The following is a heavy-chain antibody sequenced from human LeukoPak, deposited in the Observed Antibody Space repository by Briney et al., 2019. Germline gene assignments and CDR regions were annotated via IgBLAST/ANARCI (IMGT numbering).Heavy chain of an antibody. D-gene: IGHD2-8*02. J-gene: IGHJ4*02. CDR3: AGVAYWFNTGARLPDY. V-gene: IGHV4-31*03. CDR1: GGSINSGGYY. Sequence: PSETLSLTCTISGGSINSGGYYWTWIRQYPGKGLEWIGFIYHSGTTDSNPSPKSRLSISLDTFRNQFSLKLNSVTDEDPAFYYCAGVAYWFNTGARLPDYWGQGTLVVVSS. CDR2: IYHSGTT.